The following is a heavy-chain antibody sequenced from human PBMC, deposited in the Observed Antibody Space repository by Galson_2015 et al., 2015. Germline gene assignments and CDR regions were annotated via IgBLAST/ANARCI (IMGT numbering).Heavy chain of an antibody. J-gene: IGHJ4*02. CDR2: ISYDGSNK. Sequence: SLRLSCAASGFTFSSYGMHWVRQAPGKGLEWVAVISYDGSNKYYADSVKGRFTISRDNSKNTLYLQMNSLRAEDTAVYYCASQGGYNPYYFDYWGQGTLVTVSS. CDR1: GFTFSSYG. V-gene: IGHV3-30*03. D-gene: IGHD5-24*01. CDR3: ASQGGYNPYYFDY.